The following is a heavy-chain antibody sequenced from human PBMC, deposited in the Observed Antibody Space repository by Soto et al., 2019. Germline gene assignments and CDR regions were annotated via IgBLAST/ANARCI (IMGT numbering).Heavy chain of an antibody. CDR1: GGSLGRSSYY. CDR3: ASIAAPGTTHFDF. V-gene: IGHV4-39*01. D-gene: IGHD6-13*01. CDR2: IYYSGNT. J-gene: IGHJ4*02. Sequence: KPSETLSLPCTVSGGSLGRSSYYWGWIRQSPGKGLEWIGNIYYSGNTFYNPSLKSRVTISVDTSKNQFYLPLSSVTAADTAIFYCASIAAPGTTHFDFWGQGTLVTVSS.